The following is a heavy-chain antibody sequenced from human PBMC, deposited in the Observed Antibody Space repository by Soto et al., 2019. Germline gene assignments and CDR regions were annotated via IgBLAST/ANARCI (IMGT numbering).Heavy chain of an antibody. J-gene: IGHJ6*02. Sequence: PSETLSLTCAVYGGSFNGYYWSWIRQPPGKGLEWIGKINHSGSANYNPSLESRATLSVDTSKNQFSLKLNSVTAADTAVYYCATLADYGIWSAYVLDVWGQGTTVTVSS. CDR2: INHSGSA. CDR3: ATLADYGIWSAYVLDV. V-gene: IGHV4-34*01. CDR1: GGSFNGYY. D-gene: IGHD3-3*01.